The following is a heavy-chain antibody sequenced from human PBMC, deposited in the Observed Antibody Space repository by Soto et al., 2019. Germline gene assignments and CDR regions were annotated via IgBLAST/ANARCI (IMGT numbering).Heavy chain of an antibody. CDR3: ARGRKSSSFEADY. D-gene: IGHD6-6*01. CDR2: IYYSGST. V-gene: IGHV4-31*03. Sequence: QVQLQESGPGLVKPSQTLSLTCTVSGGSISSGGYYWSWIRRHPGKGLEWIGYIYYSGSTYYNPSLKSRVTISVDTSKNQFSLKLSSVTAADTAVYYCARGRKSSSFEADYWGQGTLVTVSS. CDR1: GGSISSGGYY. J-gene: IGHJ4*02.